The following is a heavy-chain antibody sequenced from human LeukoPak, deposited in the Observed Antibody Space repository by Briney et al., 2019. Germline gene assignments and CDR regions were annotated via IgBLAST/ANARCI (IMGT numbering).Heavy chain of an antibody. Sequence: GASVKVSCKASGGTFISYTISWVRQAPGQGREWMGRIIPILGIANYAQKFQGRVTITADKSTSTAYMELSSLRSEDTAAYYCAAFCLEPRLAGYYYYYYYMDVWGKGTTVTVSS. CDR3: AAFCLEPRLAGYYYYYYYMDV. V-gene: IGHV1-69*02. CDR2: IIPILGIA. D-gene: IGHD3-9*01. CDR1: GGTFISYT. J-gene: IGHJ6*03.